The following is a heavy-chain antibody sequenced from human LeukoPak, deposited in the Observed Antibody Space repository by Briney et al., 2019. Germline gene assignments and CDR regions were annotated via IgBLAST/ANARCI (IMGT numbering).Heavy chain of an antibody. D-gene: IGHD3-22*01. Sequence: GGSLRLSCAASGFTFSSYSMNGVRQAPGKGLEWVSSISSSSSYIYYADSVKGRFTISRDNAKNSLYLQMNSLRAEDTAVYYCARLAYYYDSRNFPQRWFDPWGQGTLVTVSS. CDR1: GFTFSSYS. CDR3: ARLAYYYDSRNFPQRWFDP. CDR2: ISSSSSYI. V-gene: IGHV3-21*01. J-gene: IGHJ5*02.